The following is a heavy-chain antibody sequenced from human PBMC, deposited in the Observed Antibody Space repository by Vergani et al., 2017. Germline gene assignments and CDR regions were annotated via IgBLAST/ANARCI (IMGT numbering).Heavy chain of an antibody. V-gene: IGHV1-69*01. D-gene: IGHD5-12*01. CDR1: GYTFTSYA. J-gene: IGHJ4*02. CDR3: ARESQNDIVATVANFD. CDR2: IIPIFGTA. Sequence: QVQLVQSGSELKKPGASVKVSCKASGYTFTSYAMNWVRQAPGQGLEWMGGIIPIFGTANYAQKFQGRVTITADESTSTAYMELSSLRSEDTAVYYCARESQNDIVATVANFDWGQGTLVTVSS.